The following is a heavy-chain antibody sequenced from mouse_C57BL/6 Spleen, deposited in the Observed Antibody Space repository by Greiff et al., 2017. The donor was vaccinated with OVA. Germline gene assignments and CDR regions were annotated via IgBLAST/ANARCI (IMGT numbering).Heavy chain of an antibody. Sequence: QVQLQQPGAELVKPGASVKLSCKASGYTFTSYWMQWVKQRPGQGLEWIGEIDPSDSYTNYNQKFKGKATLTVDTSSSTAYMQLSSLTSEDSAVYYCARLEGTVGDVWGTGTTVTVSS. J-gene: IGHJ1*03. CDR1: GYTFTSYW. CDR2: IDPSDSYT. V-gene: IGHV1-50*01. CDR3: ARLEGTVGDV. D-gene: IGHD1-1*01.